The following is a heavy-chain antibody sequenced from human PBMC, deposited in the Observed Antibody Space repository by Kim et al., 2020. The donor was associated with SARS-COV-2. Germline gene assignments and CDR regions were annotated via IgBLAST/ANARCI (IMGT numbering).Heavy chain of an antibody. CDR2: TYYRSKWYN. V-gene: IGHV6-1*01. D-gene: IGHD2-15*01. Sequence: SQTLSLTCAISGDSVSNNGDAWNWIRLSPSRGLEWLGRTYYRSKWYNDYAESVKSRLTDNPDTAKNQFSLHLESVTPEDTAIYYCSRDPPEDQGLDICGQGTMMNVSS. CDR3: SRDPPEDQGLDI. J-gene: IGHJ3*02. CDR1: GDSVSNNGDA.